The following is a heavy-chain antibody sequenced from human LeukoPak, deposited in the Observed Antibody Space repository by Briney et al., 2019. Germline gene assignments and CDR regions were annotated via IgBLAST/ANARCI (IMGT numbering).Heavy chain of an antibody. V-gene: IGHV3-33*01. CDR2: IWYDGSKN. Sequence: GGSLRLSCAASGFTFRNYGMHWVRQAPGKGLEWVAIIWYDGSKNYYADSVKGRFTISRDNFNNTLYLQMNSLRAEDTALYYCARAPYTTGRSFYFDSWGQGTLVTVSS. CDR3: ARAPYTTGRSFYFDS. J-gene: IGHJ4*02. D-gene: IGHD2-2*02. CDR1: GFTFRNYG.